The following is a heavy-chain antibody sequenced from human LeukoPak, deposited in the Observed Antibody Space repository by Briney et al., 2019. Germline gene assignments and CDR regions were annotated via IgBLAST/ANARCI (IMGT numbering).Heavy chain of an antibody. Sequence: PSETLSLTCTVSGGSINNYYWSWIRQPPGKGLEWIGYIYYSGSTNYNPSLKSRVTISVDTSKNQFSLKLSSVTAADTAVYYCARDQGGSWHDAFDIWGQGTMVTVSS. J-gene: IGHJ3*02. CDR1: GGSINNYY. CDR2: IYYSGST. D-gene: IGHD2-15*01. CDR3: ARDQGGSWHDAFDI. V-gene: IGHV4-59*01.